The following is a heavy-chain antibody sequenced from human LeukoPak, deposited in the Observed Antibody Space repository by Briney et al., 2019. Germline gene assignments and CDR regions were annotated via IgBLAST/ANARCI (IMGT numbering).Heavy chain of an antibody. CDR3: AKKQCSGFNCAFFDL. CDR1: KFSFRNYD. Sequence: GWSLRLSCTASKFSFRNYDMSWVRQAPRKGLEWVSVIFASGGTTYYADSVKGRFTISRDDSKNTLSLQMNSLGAEDTAVYYCAKKQCSGFNCAFFDLWGQGTLVTVSS. CDR2: IFASGGTT. D-gene: IGHD2-15*01. J-gene: IGHJ4*02. V-gene: IGHV3-23*01.